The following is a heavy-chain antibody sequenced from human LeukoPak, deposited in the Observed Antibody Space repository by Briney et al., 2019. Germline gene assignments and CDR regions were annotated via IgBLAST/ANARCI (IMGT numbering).Heavy chain of an antibody. V-gene: IGHV4-4*07. Sequence: PSETLSLTCTVSGGSITGYYWGWIRQPAGKGLEWIGRIYSSGTTNYNPSLKSRVTMSVDRSKNQFSLNLDSATAADTALYHCARGLYGYASDWYGGYYFDYWGQGTLVTVSS. CDR2: IYSSGTT. J-gene: IGHJ4*02. CDR1: GGSITGYY. D-gene: IGHD2-2*01. CDR3: ARGLYGYASDWYGGYYFDY.